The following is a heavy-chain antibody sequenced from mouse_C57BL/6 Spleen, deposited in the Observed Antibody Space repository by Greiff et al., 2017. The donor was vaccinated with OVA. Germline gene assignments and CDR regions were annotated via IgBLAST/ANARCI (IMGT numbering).Heavy chain of an antibody. V-gene: IGHV14-4*01. Sequence: VHVKQSGAELVRPGASVKLSCTASGFNIKDDYMHWVKQRPEQGLEWIGWIDPENGDTEYASKFPGKATITADTSSNTAYLQLSSLTSEDTAVYYCTRDYSNYERAMDYWGQGTSVTVSS. D-gene: IGHD2-5*01. CDR1: GFNIKDDY. J-gene: IGHJ4*01. CDR3: TRDYSNYERAMDY. CDR2: IDPENGDT.